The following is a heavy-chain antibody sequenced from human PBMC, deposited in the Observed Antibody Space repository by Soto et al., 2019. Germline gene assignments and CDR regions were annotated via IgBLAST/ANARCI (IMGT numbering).Heavy chain of an antibody. CDR1: GGSISSSSYY. Sequence: ETLSLTCTVSGGSISSSSYYWGWIRQPPGKGLEWIGSIYYSGSTYYNPSLKSRVTISVDTSKNQFSLKLSSVTAADTAVYYCARHLPEYYYGSGTQINWFDPWGQGALVTVSS. D-gene: IGHD3-10*01. V-gene: IGHV4-39*01. CDR3: ARHLPEYYYGSGTQINWFDP. J-gene: IGHJ5*02. CDR2: IYYSGST.